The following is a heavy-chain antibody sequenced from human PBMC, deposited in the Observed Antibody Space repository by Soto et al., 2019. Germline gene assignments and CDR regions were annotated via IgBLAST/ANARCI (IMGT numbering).Heavy chain of an antibody. CDR1: GYTFTDYY. CDR3: AKGGAIVAAGTRVYLYNAMDV. V-gene: IGHV1-2*02. Sequence: ASVKVSCKASGYTFTDYYVYWVRQAPGQGLEWMGWIKPNSGDTYLAQRFQGRVTMKRDTSIGTAYMGLRGLTSDDTAEYYCAKGGAIVAAGTRVYLYNAMDVWGQGTTVTVS. D-gene: IGHD1-26*01. CDR2: IKPNSGDT. J-gene: IGHJ6*02.